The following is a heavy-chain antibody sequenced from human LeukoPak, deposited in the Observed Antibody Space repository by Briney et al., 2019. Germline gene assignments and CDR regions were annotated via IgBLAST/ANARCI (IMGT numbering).Heavy chain of an antibody. D-gene: IGHD5-18*01. Sequence: PSETLSLTCAVYGGSFSGYYWSWIRQPPGKGLEWIGYIYYSGSTKYSPSLKSRVTISVDASKNQFSLRLSSLTAADTAVYYCARGALDTKTRFDYWGQGTLVTVSS. CDR1: GGSFSGYY. V-gene: IGHV4-59*01. J-gene: IGHJ4*02. CDR3: ARGALDTKTRFDY. CDR2: IYYSGST.